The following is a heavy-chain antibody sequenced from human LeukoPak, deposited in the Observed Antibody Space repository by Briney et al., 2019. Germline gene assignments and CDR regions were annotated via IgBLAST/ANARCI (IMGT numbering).Heavy chain of an antibody. Sequence: GGSLRLSCAASGFTFDDYGMSWVRQAPGKGLEWVSGINWNGGSTGYADSVKGRFTISRDNAKNSLYLQMNSLRAEDTALYYCARYDSGNYYYYMDVWGKGTTVTVSS. CDR2: INWNGGST. J-gene: IGHJ6*03. V-gene: IGHV3-20*04. CDR1: GFTFDDYG. D-gene: IGHD1-26*01. CDR3: ARYDSGNYYYYMDV.